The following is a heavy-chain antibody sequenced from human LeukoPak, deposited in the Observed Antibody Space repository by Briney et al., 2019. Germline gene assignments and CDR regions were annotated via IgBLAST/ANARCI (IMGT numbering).Heavy chain of an antibody. Sequence: GESLKISCKGSGYRFTDHWIAWVRPMPGKGLECMGIINPVDSETRYSPSFQGQVTISVDKSITTASLQWSSLRASDTAMYYCARQGSSTTSWQTIDYWGQGTLVSVSS. CDR2: INPVDSET. V-gene: IGHV5-51*01. CDR1: GYRFTDHW. D-gene: IGHD2-2*01. CDR3: ARQGSSTTSWQTIDY. J-gene: IGHJ4*02.